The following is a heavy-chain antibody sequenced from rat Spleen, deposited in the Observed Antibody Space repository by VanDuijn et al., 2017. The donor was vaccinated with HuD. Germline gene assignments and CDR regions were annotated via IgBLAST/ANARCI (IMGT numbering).Heavy chain of an antibody. D-gene: IGHD1-7*01. CDR2: ISYSGAT. V-gene: IGHV3-1*01. Sequence: EVQLQESGPGLVKPSQSLSLTCSVTGYSITSNYWGWIRKFPGNKMEYIGHISYSGATNYNPSFKSRISITRNKSKNQFFLHLNSVTTEDTATYFCARWTTYFDCWGQGVMVTVSS. CDR3: ARWTTYFDC. J-gene: IGHJ2*01. CDR1: GYSITSNY.